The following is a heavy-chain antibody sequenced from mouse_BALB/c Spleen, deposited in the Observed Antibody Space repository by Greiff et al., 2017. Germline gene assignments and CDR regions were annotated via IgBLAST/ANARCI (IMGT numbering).Heavy chain of an antibody. CDR2: ISTYYGDA. Sequence: QVQLQQSGAELVRPGVSVKISCKGSGYTFTDYAMHWVKQSHAKSLEWIGVISTYYGDASYNQKFKGKATMTVDKSSSTAYMELARLTSEDSAIYYCAREGYLYYAMDYWGQGTSITVSS. CDR1: GYTFTDYA. D-gene: IGHD3-1*01. J-gene: IGHJ4*01. CDR3: AREGYLYYAMDY. V-gene: IGHV1S137*01.